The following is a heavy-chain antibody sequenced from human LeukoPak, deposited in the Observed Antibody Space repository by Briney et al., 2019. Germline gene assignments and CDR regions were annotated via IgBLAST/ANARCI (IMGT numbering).Heavy chain of an antibody. CDR2: ISGSGHST. J-gene: IGHJ4*02. CDR1: GFTFSGYA. V-gene: IGHV3-23*01. CDR3: AKDLSGNDY. Sequence: GGSLRLSCGASGFTFSGYAMSWVRQAPGKGLEWVSGISGSGHSTYYADSVKGRFTISRDNSKNTLYLQMNSLGAEDTAVYYCAKDLSGNDYWGQGTLVTVSS.